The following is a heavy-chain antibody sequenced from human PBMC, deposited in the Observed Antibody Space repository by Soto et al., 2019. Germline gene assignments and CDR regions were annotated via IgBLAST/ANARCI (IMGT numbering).Heavy chain of an antibody. CDR1: GSTFTSYG. D-gene: IGHD3-3*01. V-gene: IGHV1-18*04. CDR2: ISAYNGNT. Sequence: ASVKVSCKASGSTFTSYGISWVRQAPGQGLEWMGWISAYNGNTNYAQKLQGRVTMTTDTSTSTAYMELRSLRSDDTAVYYCARNTYYDFWSGYYPQAYGMDVWGQGTTVTVSS. CDR3: ARNTYYDFWSGYYPQAYGMDV. J-gene: IGHJ6*02.